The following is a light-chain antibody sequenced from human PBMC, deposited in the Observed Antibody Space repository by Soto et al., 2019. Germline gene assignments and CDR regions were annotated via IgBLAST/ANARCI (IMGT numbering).Light chain of an antibody. Sequence: EIVLTQSPATLSLSPGERATLACRASQSVSSYLAWYQQKPGQAPRLLIYDASNRATDIPARFSGSGSGTDFTRTISSLEPEDFAVYYCQQRSNWPSYTFGQGPKLEIK. J-gene: IGKJ2*01. CDR3: QQRSNWPSYT. CDR2: DAS. V-gene: IGKV3-11*01. CDR1: QSVSSY.